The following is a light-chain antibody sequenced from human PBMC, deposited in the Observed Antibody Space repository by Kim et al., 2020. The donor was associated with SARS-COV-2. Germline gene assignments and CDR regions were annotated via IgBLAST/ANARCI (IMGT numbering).Light chain of an antibody. V-gene: IGKV3-11*01. Sequence: SLSPGERATLSCRASQSVSSFLTWYQQKPGQAPRLLIYDASNRATGIPARFSGSGSGADFTLTISSLEPEDFAVYYCQQRRNWPLTFGGGTKVEIK. CDR1: QSVSSF. CDR2: DAS. CDR3: QQRRNWPLT. J-gene: IGKJ4*01.